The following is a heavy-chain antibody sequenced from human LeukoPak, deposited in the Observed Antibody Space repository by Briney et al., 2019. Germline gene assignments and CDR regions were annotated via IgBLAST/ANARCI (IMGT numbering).Heavy chain of an antibody. CDR3: TRGGSGTYGEFDY. D-gene: IGHD1-26*01. CDR2: INGYGSDT. CDR1: GFSFGSYW. Sequence: GGSLRLSCGGSGFSFGSYWMHWVRQAPGKGLVWVSRINGYGSDTSYADFVKGRFTISRDNAKNTVYLQVNSLRAEDTAVFYCTRGGSGTYGEFDYWGQGTLVTVSS. V-gene: IGHV3-74*01. J-gene: IGHJ4*02.